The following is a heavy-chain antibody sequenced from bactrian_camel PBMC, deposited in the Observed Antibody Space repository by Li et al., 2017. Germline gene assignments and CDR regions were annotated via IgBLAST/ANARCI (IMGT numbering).Heavy chain of an antibody. CDR1: QSTYRSIC. CDR2: IDSNGVT. V-gene: IGHV3S53*01. CDR3: AAKLPFECYVDSSDFDN. D-gene: IGHD3*01. J-gene: IGHJ4*01. Sequence: HVQLVESGGGSVQAGGPLTLSCTASQSTYRSICMAWFRQAPGAKRETVATIDSNGVTKVADSVKARFTASKDNAKNTLYLQMNSLQHEDTAMYYCAAKLPFECYVDSSDFDNWGQGTQVTVS.